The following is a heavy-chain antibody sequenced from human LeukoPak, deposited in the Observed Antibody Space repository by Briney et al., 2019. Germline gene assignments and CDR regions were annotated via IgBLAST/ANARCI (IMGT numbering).Heavy chain of an antibody. CDR3: ARDVGGNSPRYYYGLDV. CDR2: IYYSGRT. CDR1: GGSISSYY. J-gene: IGHJ6*02. D-gene: IGHD4-23*01. Sequence: SETLSLTCTVSGGSISSYYWSWIRQPPGKGLEWIGYIYYSGRTNYNPSLNSRVTISVDTSKNEISLKLSSVTAADTAFYYCARDVGGNSPRYYYGLDVWGQGTTVTVSS. V-gene: IGHV4-59*01.